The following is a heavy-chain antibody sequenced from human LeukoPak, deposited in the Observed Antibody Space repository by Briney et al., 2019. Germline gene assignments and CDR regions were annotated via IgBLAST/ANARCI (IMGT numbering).Heavy chain of an antibody. CDR3: ARDKVMGATHFDF. Sequence: GGSLRLSCTASGFTFSSYWMSWVRQSPGKGLEWVANIKQDGSEKFYVDSVKGRFTISRDNAQNSVYLQMISLRVEDTAAYYCARDKVMGATHFDFWGQGTLVTVSS. J-gene: IGHJ4*02. V-gene: IGHV3-7*01. CDR2: IKQDGSEK. D-gene: IGHD1-26*01. CDR1: GFTFSSYW.